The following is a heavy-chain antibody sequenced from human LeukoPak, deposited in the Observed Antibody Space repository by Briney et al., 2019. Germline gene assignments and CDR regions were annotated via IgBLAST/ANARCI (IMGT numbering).Heavy chain of an antibody. CDR2: IIPIFGTA. CDR1: GGTFSSYA. D-gene: IGHD2-15*01. CDR3: ARVNPNAILAWRGGSSRSIDY. J-gene: IGHJ4*02. Sequence: SVKVSCKASGGTFSSYAISWVRQAPGQGLEWMGGIIPIFGTANYAQKFQGRVTITADESTSTAYMELSSLRSEDTAVYYCARVNPNAILAWRGGSSRSIDYWGQGTLVTVSS. V-gene: IGHV1-69*13.